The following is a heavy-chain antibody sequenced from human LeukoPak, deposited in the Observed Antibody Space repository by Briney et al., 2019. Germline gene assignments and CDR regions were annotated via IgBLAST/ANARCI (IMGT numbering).Heavy chain of an antibody. CDR2: IYYSGST. J-gene: IGHJ4*02. D-gene: IGHD2-21*01. CDR3: ARGYSHLTS. Sequence: TLETLSLTCTVSGGSISSGGYYWTWIRQHPGKGLEWIGYIYYSGSTYYNPSLKSRVTISVDTSKNQFSLKLSSVTAADTAVYSCARGYSHLTSWGQGTLVTVSS. V-gene: IGHV4-31*03. CDR1: GGSISSGGYY.